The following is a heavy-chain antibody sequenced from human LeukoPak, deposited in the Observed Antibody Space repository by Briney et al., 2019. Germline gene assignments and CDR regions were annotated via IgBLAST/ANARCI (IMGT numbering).Heavy chain of an antibody. D-gene: IGHD3-22*01. CDR3: ARFMRRDSSSYYYYFDY. J-gene: IGHJ4*02. CDR2: IFSGGST. Sequence: GGSLRLSCAASGFTVSSNYMSWVRQAPGKGLEWVSVIFSGGSTYYADSVKGRFTISRDNSKNTLYLQMNSLRAEDTAVYYCARFMRRDSSSYYYYFDYWGQGTLVTVSS. V-gene: IGHV3-53*01. CDR1: GFTVSSNY.